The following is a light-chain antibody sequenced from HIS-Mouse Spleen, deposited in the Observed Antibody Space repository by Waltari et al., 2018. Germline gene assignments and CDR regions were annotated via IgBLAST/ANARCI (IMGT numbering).Light chain of an antibody. V-gene: IGLV3-21*03. Sequence: SYVLTQPPSVSVAPGKTARITCGGNNIGSKSVHWYQQKPGQAPVLVVYDDSDRPSWIPERFSGSNYGNTATLAISRVEAGDEADYYCQVWDSSSDHVVFGGGTKLTVL. J-gene: IGLJ2*01. CDR1: NIGSKS. CDR2: DDS. CDR3: QVWDSSSDHVV.